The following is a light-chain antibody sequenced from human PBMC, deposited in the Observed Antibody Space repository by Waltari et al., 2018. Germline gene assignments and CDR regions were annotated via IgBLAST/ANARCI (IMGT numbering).Light chain of an antibody. CDR1: QSVLYSSKNKNY. V-gene: IGKV4-1*01. Sequence: DIVMTQSPDSLAVSLGERATINCKSIQSVLYSSKNKNYLAWYQQKPGQPPKLLIYWASTRESGVPDRFSGSGSGTDFTLTISSLQAEDVAVYYCQQYYSIPYTFGQGTKLEIK. CDR2: WAS. CDR3: QQYYSIPYT. J-gene: IGKJ2*01.